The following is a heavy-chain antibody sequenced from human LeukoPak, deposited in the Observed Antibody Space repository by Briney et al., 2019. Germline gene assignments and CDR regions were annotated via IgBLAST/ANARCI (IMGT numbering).Heavy chain of an antibody. J-gene: IGHJ5*02. V-gene: IGHV4-59*12. CDR3: ARASVVVVAATPRFGHWFDP. D-gene: IGHD2-15*01. CDR2: IYYSGST. Sequence: SETLSLTCTVSGGSISSYYWSWIRQPPGKGLEWIGYIYYSGSTNYNPSLKSRVTISVDTSRNQFSLKLNSVTAADTAVYYCARASVVVVAATPRFGHWFDPWGQGTLVTVSS. CDR1: GGSISSYY.